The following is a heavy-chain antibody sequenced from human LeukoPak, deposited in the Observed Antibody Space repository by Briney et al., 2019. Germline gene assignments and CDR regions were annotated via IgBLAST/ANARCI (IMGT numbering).Heavy chain of an antibody. CDR2: MNPNSGNT. V-gene: IGHV1-8*01. CDR3: ARVSSKRYSSGWYWGYYYYYYGMDV. Sequence: GASVKVSCKASGYTFTSYDINWVRQATGQGLEWMGWMNPNSGNTGYAQKFQGRVTMTRNTSISTAYTELSSLRSEDTAVYYCARVSSKRYSSGWYWGYYYYYYGMDVWGQGTTVTVSS. J-gene: IGHJ6*02. D-gene: IGHD6-19*01. CDR1: GYTFTSYD.